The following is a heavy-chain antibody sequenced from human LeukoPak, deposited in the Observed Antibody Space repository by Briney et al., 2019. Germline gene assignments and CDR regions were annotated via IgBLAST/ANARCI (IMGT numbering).Heavy chain of an antibody. CDR3: ARARLDYYDSSGYYLS. J-gene: IGHJ4*02. D-gene: IGHD3-22*01. V-gene: IGHV1-69*05. CDR2: IIPIFGTA. Sequence: SVKVSCKASGGTFSSYAISWVRQAPGQGLEWMGRIIPIFGTANYAQKFQGRVTITTDESTSTAYMELSSLRSEDTAVYYCARARLDYYDSSGYYLSWGQGTLVTVFS. CDR1: GGTFSSYA.